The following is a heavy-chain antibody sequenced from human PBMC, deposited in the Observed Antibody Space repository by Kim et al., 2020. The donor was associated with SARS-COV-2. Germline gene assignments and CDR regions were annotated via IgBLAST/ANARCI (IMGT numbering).Heavy chain of an antibody. V-gene: IGHV4-39*07. CDR2: IFYSGST. Sequence: SQTLSLTSTVSGDSISSSHYYWGWIRQPPGKGLEWIGSIFYSGSTYYNPSLKSRVTISVDTSKNQFSLNLSSVTAADTAMYYCARDPIPRVYGDRDYGG. D-gene: IGHD4-17*01. CDR3: ARDPIPRVYGDRDY. CDR1: GDSISSSHYY. J-gene: IGHJ4*01.